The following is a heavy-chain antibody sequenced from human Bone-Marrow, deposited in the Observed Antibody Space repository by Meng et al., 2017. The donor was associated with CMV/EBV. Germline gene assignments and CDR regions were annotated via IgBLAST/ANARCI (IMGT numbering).Heavy chain of an antibody. Sequence: GESLKISCAASGFTFSSYEMNWVRQAPGKGLEWVSSISSSSSYIYYADSVKGRFTISRDNAKNSLYLQMNSLRAEDTAVYYCARAVDINFRFLASYYNGMDVWGQGTTVTVSS. CDR2: ISSSSSYI. CDR1: GFTFSSYE. CDR3: ARAVDINFRFLASYYNGMDV. V-gene: IGHV3-21*01. D-gene: IGHD3-3*01. J-gene: IGHJ6*01.